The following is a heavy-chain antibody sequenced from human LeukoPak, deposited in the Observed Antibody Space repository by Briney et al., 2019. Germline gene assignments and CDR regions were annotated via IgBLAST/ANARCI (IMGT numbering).Heavy chain of an antibody. CDR1: GYSFTSYW. V-gene: IGHV5-51*01. CDR2: IYPGDSDT. J-gene: IGHJ6*02. Sequence: GESLKISCKSSGYSFTSYWIGWVRQMPGKGLEWMGIIYPGDSDTRYSPSFQGQVTISADKSINTAYLQWSSLKASDTAMYYCARGGPCSSTSCYPPYYYYGMDVWGQGTLVTVSS. D-gene: IGHD2-2*01. CDR3: ARGGPCSSTSCYPPYYYYGMDV.